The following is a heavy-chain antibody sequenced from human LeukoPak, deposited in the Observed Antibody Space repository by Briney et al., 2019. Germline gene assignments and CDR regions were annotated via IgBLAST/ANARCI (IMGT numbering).Heavy chain of an antibody. CDR2: IYTSGST. CDR1: GGSISSYY. V-gene: IGHV4-4*07. D-gene: IGHD6-19*01. CDR3: ARDGSSGWSPRFDP. J-gene: IGHJ5*02. Sequence: PSETLCLTCTVSGGSISSYYWSWIRQPAGKGLEWIGRIYTSGSTNYNPSLKSRVTMSVDTSKNQFSLKLSSVTAADTAVYYCARDGSSGWSPRFDPWGQGTLVTVSS.